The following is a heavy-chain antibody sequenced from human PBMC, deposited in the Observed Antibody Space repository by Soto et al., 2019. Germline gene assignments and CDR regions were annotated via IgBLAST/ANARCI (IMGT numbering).Heavy chain of an antibody. J-gene: IGHJ6*02. CDR2: ISYDGSNK. D-gene: IGHD5-18*01. CDR3: ARDRGMDTAHYGMDV. V-gene: IGHV3-30-3*01. Sequence: QVQLVESGGGVVQPGRSLRLSCAASGFTFSSYAMHWVRQAPGKGLEWVAVISYDGSNKYYADSVKGRFTISRDNSKNTLYLQMNSLRAEDTAVYDCARDRGMDTAHYGMDVWGQGTTVTVSS. CDR1: GFTFSSYA.